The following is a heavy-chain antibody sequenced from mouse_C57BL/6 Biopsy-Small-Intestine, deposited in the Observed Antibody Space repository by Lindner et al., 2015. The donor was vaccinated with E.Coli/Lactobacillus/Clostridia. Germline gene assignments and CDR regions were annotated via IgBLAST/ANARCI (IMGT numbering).Heavy chain of an antibody. J-gene: IGHJ3*01. CDR1: GHTFLTDW. CDR3: ATYRV. Sequence: VQLQESGPELVRPGTSVKISCKASGHTFLTDWMNWVKQRPGQGLEWIGQIFPTSGTTYYNEMFKDKATLTVDTSSSTAYMQLSSLTSEDTAVYFCATYRVWGQGTLVTASA. V-gene: IGHV1-70*01. CDR2: IFPTSGTT. D-gene: IGHD2-10*01.